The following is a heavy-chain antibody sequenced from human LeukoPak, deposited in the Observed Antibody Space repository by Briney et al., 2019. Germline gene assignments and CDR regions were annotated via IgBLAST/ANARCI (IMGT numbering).Heavy chain of an antibody. V-gene: IGHV4-38-2*02. CDR3: ATMMYGSGNYYNSDY. D-gene: IGHD3-10*01. CDR1: NYSISRTYH. CDR2: IYHSGTT. J-gene: IGHJ4*02. Sequence: SETLSLTCSVSNYSISRTYHWGWIRQPPGKGLEWIGTIYHSGTTYYSPSLKSRVTISIHTSKNQFSLRLTSVTAADTAVYYCATMMYGSGNYYNSDYWSQGTLVTVSS.